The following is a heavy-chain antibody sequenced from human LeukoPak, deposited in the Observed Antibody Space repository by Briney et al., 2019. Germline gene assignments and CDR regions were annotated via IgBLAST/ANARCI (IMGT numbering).Heavy chain of an antibody. D-gene: IGHD6-19*01. V-gene: IGHV3-23*01. CDR1: GFTFTSYA. Sequence: GGSLRLSCGASGFTFTSYAMRWRRQAPGKGLEWGSSISATGDRTYYADSVKGRFTVSRDNSKNTLYLQMNRLRAEDTAIYYCAKERSGGYYFDYWGQGTLVTVSS. CDR3: AKERSGGYYFDY. J-gene: IGHJ4*02. CDR2: ISATGDRT.